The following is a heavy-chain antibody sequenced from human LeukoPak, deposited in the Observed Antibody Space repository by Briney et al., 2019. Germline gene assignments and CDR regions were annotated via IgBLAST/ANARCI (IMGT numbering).Heavy chain of an antibody. CDR1: GDSISSSNW. CDR2: IYHSGST. CDR3: AGLYGSGSIGY. J-gene: IGHJ4*02. V-gene: IGHV4-4*02. D-gene: IGHD3-10*01. Sequence: SETLSLTCAVSGDSISSSNWWSWVRPPPGKGLEWLGKIYHSGSTNYNPSLESRVTMSVDKSKNQFSLKLSSVTAADTAVYYCAGLYGSGSIGYWGQGTLVTVSS.